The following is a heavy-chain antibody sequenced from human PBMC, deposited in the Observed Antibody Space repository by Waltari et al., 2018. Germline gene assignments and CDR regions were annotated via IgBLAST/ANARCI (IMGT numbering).Heavy chain of an antibody. CDR1: GGSISSGGYY. CDR2: IYYSGST. CDR3: ARGLHLPYCGGDCHPNWGLGLPDY. D-gene: IGHD2-21*01. J-gene: IGHJ4*02. Sequence: QVQLQESGPGLVKPSQTLSLTCTVSGGSISSGGYYWSWIRQHPGKGLEWIGYIYYSGSTYYNPSLKRRGTRSEDTPKNQFTLNLSAVTAADTAVYYCARGLHLPYCGGDCHPNWGLGLPDYGGQGTLVTVSS. V-gene: IGHV4-31*03.